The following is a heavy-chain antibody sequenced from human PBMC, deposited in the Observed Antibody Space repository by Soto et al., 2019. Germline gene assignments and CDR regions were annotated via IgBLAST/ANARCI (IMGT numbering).Heavy chain of an antibody. CDR1: GGTFSSYA. V-gene: IGHV1-69*01. CDR3: ARNTYDFWSGYWGFDY. J-gene: IGHJ4*02. D-gene: IGHD3-3*01. CDR2: IIPIFGTA. Sequence: QVQLVQSGAEVKKPGSSVKVSCKASGGTFSSYAISWVRQAPGQGLEWMGGIIPIFGTANYAQKFQGRVTITADESTSTAYMELSSLRSDDTAVYYCARNTYDFWSGYWGFDYWGQGTLVTVSS.